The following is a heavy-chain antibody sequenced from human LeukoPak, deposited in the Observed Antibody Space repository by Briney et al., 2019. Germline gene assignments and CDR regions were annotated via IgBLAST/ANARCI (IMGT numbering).Heavy chain of an antibody. V-gene: IGHV3-13*01. Sequence: PGRSLRLSCAASGXXFXXXDXXXXXXAXAXGLXLVSAICTPGDTYHPASAQGRFTISIAHDKDSLYLQMTILRAGDTAVYYCAREGHAPSDAFDIWGQGTMVTVSS. CDR2: ICTPGDT. J-gene: IGHJ3*02. CDR1: GXXFXXXD. CDR3: AREGHAPSDAFDI.